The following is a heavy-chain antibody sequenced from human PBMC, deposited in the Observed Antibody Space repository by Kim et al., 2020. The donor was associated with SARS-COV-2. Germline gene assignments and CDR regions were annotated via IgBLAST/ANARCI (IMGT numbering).Heavy chain of an antibody. Sequence: GGSLRLSCAASGFTFSSYGMHWVRQAPGKGLEWVAVISYDGSNKYYADSVKGRFTISRDNSKNTLYLQMNSRRAEDTAVYYCARGVGVVVPWPCGIFDYWGQETLVTVSS. CDR2: ISYDGSNK. V-gene: IGHV3-33*05. CDR3: ARGVGVVVPWPCGIFDY. D-gene: IGHD3-22*01. J-gene: IGHJ4*02. CDR1: GFTFSSYG.